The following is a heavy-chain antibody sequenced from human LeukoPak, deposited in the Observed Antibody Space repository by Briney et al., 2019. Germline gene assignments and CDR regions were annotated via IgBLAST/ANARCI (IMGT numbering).Heavy chain of an antibody. D-gene: IGHD1-26*01. Sequence: GGSLRLSCAASGFTISNYAMSWVRQAPGKGLEWVSGISESDGSTYYADSVKGRSTISRHNSKNTLYLQMNSLRAEDTAVYYCAKVPLGSGSYFPYYYYMDVWGKGTTVTVSS. V-gene: IGHV3-23*01. CDR2: ISESDGST. CDR1: GFTISNYA. CDR3: AKVPLGSGSYFPYYYYMDV. J-gene: IGHJ6*03.